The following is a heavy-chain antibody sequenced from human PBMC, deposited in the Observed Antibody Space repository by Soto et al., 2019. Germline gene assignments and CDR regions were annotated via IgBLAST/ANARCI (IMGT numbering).Heavy chain of an antibody. J-gene: IGHJ4*02. CDR3: AKDRRLTWSFDY. CDR2: INSDGSST. CDR1: GFTFSSYW. V-gene: IGHV3-74*01. D-gene: IGHD2-8*02. Sequence: GGSLRLSCAASGFTFSSYWMHWVRQAPEKGLMWVSHINSDGSSTSYADSVKGRFTISRDNAKNTVFLQMNSLRGEDTAVYFCAKDRRLTWSFDYWGQGILVTVSS.